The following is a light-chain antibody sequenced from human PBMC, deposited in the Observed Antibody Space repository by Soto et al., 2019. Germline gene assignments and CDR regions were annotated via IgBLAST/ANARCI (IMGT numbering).Light chain of an antibody. CDR2: YAY. CDR3: QQYNKWPKT. Sequence: EIVLTQSXATMSVSPWDXXXXXSXASQSVSTNLAWYQHKXGQAPRCLISYAYXGATGVPARFTGGGSGTGFTLTISSLESEDLAVYHCQQYNKWPKTFGQGTKVDIK. CDR1: QSVSTN. V-gene: IGKV3-15*01. J-gene: IGKJ1*01.